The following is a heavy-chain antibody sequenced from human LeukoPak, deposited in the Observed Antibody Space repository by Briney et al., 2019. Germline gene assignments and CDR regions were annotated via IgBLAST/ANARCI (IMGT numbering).Heavy chain of an antibody. D-gene: IGHD6-19*01. CDR2: IRYSGSA. V-gene: IGHV4-39*01. CDR1: GASISNSFYF. Sequence: SETLSLTCTVSGASISNSFYFWGWVRQPPGTGLEWIGHIRYSGSAYHNPSLKSRVTISVDTSKNQVSLNLRSVTVADTAIYYCARQYSSGWYVKGFDYWGQGTLVTVSS. J-gene: IGHJ4*02. CDR3: ARQYSSGWYVKGFDY.